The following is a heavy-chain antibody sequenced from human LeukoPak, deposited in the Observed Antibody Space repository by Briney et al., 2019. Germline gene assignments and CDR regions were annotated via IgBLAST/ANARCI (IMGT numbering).Heavy chain of an antibody. Sequence: PGGSLRLSCAASGFTFSSYAMSWVRQAPGKGLEWVSAISGSGGSTYYADSVKGRFTISRDNSKKTLYLQMNSLRAEDTAVYYCAKNPGDSSGYYYLYYFDYWGQGTLVTVSS. CDR2: ISGSGGST. J-gene: IGHJ4*02. CDR1: GFTFSSYA. D-gene: IGHD3-22*01. V-gene: IGHV3-23*01. CDR3: AKNPGDSSGYYYLYYFDY.